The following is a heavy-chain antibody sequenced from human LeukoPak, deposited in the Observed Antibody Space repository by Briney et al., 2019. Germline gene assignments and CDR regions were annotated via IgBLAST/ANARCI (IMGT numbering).Heavy chain of an antibody. CDR2: IWYDGSNK. V-gene: IGHV3-33*01. D-gene: IGHD4-17*01. CDR1: GFTFSSYG. J-gene: IGHJ4*02. CDR3: ARECSDGAYGDYYFDY. Sequence: GSLRLSCAASGFTFSSYGMHWVRQAPGKGLERVAVIWYDGSNKYYADSVKGRFTISRDNSKNTLYLQMNSLRAEDTAVYYCARECSDGAYGDYYFDYWGQGTLVPVSS.